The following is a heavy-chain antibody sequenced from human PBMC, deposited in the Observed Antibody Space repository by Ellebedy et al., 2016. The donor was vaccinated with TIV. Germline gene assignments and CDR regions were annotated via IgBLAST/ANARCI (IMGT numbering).Heavy chain of an antibody. CDR3: ARGGGDRPHALDV. V-gene: IGHV4-30-4*01. CDR2: IYYSGTT. Sequence: MPSETLSLTCTVSGGSMISDDHYWSWVRQPPGKGLEWIGYIYYSGTTYYNPSIKHRLIMSIDTSKSQVSLKLTSVTAADTAVYYCARGGGDRPHALDVWGQGTKVTVSS. J-gene: IGHJ3*01. D-gene: IGHD3-10*01. CDR1: GGSMISDDHY.